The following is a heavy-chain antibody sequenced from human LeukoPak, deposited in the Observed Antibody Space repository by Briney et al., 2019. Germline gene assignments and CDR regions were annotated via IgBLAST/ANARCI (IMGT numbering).Heavy chain of an antibody. CDR2: ISSSSSYI. J-gene: IGHJ4*02. D-gene: IGHD2-21*01. CDR3: ASSDWAKDTFDY. Sequence: GGSPRLSCAGSGFTFSNYSMNWVRQAPGKGLGWVSSISSSSSYIYYADSVKGRFTVSRDNAKNSLYLQMNSLRVEDTAVFYCASSDWAKDTFDYWGQGTLVTVSS. V-gene: IGHV3-21*01. CDR1: GFTFSNYS.